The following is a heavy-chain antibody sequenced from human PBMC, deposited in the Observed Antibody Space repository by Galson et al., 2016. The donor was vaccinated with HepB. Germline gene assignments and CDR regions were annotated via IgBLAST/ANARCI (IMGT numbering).Heavy chain of an antibody. CDR2: IRSIAYGGTT. Sequence: SLRLSCAVSGFTFSDYAMSWFRQAPGKGLEWVGLIRSIAYGGTTEYAASVKGRFTMSRDDSKSIDYLHINSLKTDDTAVYYCTKVIYDILTVYRSLSDYWGQGTLVTVSS. CDR1: GFTFSDYA. D-gene: IGHD3-9*01. V-gene: IGHV3-49*03. CDR3: TKVIYDILTVYRSLSDY. J-gene: IGHJ4*02.